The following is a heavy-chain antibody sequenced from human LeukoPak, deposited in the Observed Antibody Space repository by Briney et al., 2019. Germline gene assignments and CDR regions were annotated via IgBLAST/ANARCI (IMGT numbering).Heavy chain of an antibody. Sequence: PGGSLRLSCAASGFTFSNYAMSWVRQAPGKGLEWVSSINGRGGSTYYADSVKGRFTISRDNAKNTLYLQMNSLRAEDTAVYYCARGRYYFDYWGQGTLVTVSS. CDR3: ARGRYYFDY. V-gene: IGHV3-23*01. J-gene: IGHJ4*02. CDR1: GFTFSNYA. CDR2: INGRGGST.